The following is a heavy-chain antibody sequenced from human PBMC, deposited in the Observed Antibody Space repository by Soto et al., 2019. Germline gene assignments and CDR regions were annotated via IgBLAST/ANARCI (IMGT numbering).Heavy chain of an antibody. Sequence: QVQLQESGPGLVKPSETLSLTCFVSGASISSYYWTWTRQPPGKGLEWIECIYNVAITNYNPSLRSRVTISVDTSKTQFSLKLTSVTASDTAVSYCARDGSERPAAYWGQGTLVTVSS. CDR1: GASISSYY. D-gene: IGHD3-10*01. V-gene: IGHV4-59*01. CDR3: ARDGSERPAAY. J-gene: IGHJ4*02. CDR2: IYNVAIT.